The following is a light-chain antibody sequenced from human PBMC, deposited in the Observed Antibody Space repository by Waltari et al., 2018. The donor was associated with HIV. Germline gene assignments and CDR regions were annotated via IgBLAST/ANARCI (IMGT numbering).Light chain of an antibody. J-gene: IGKJ1*01. Sequence: ENVWTQSPGTLSLSPAERATLSCRASQSVGSNYLAWYQQKTGKAPRLLIYDASSRANGIPDRFSGSGSGTDFTLTISKLEPEDFAVYYCQQYATSPRTFGQGTKVEIK. CDR3: QQYATSPRT. CDR1: QSVGSNY. V-gene: IGKV3-20*01. CDR2: DAS.